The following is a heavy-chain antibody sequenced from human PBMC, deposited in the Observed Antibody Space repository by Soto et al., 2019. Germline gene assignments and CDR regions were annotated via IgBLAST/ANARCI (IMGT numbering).Heavy chain of an antibody. V-gene: IGHV1-2*04. CDR1: GDTFTDYY. J-gene: IGHJ6*03. CDR3: ARDSVGATATLDYYYFYRDV. Sequence: QVQLVQSGAEVKKPGASVTVSCRSSGDTFTDYYMHCVRQAPGQGLEWMGWINPNSGVTKYAQKFQGWVTMTRDTSIRTVYMQLSRLGSDDTAVYYCARDSVGATATLDYYYFYRDVWGTGTTVTVSS. CDR2: INPNSGVT. D-gene: IGHD2-21*02.